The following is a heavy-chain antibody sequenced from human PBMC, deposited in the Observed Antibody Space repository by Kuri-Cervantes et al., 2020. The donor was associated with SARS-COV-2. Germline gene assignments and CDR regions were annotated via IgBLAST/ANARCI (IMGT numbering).Heavy chain of an antibody. V-gene: IGHV1-3*01. CDR1: GDTFTDYA. Sequence: AALQVFCKAAGDTFTDYAVHWVRRAAGQSVEGMGWINSCNENKKFSQRFQGRRIFTRDTSASTTYIELSSMTSAETAVYYCSRAFSPVGTGFFDWFAPWGQGTLVTVSS. CDR3: SRAFSPVGTGFFDWFAP. CDR2: INSCNENK. J-gene: IGHJ5*02. D-gene: IGHD1-7*01.